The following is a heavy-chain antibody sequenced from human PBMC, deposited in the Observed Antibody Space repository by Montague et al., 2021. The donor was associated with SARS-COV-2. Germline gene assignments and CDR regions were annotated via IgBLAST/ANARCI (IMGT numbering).Heavy chain of an antibody. Sequence: SETLSLTCTVSGGSIIDHYRSWIRQSPGKGLEWIGYISSNGKTNYNPSLKSRVTLSADAPRNEFSLKLDSVTAADTAVYFCARRGYYDSAGYHWHLDLWGRGMLVTVSS. CDR3: ARRGYYDSAGYHWHLDL. J-gene: IGHJ2*01. CDR1: GGSIIDHY. V-gene: IGHV4-4*09. CDR2: ISSNGKT. D-gene: IGHD3-22*01.